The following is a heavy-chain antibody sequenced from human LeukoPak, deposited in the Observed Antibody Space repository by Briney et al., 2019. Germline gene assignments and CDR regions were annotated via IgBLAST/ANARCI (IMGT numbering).Heavy chain of an antibody. CDR3: AGLGITMVRGVADGWFDP. D-gene: IGHD3-10*01. CDR2: IYSGDRT. V-gene: IGHV3-66*01. J-gene: IGHJ5*02. Sequence: GGSLRLSCAASGFSVNNLYMSWVRQAPGKGLEWVSVIYSGDRTYYADSVKGRFTISRDNSKNTLYLQMNSLRAEDTAVYYCAGLGITMVRGVADGWFDPWGQGTLVTVSS. CDR1: GFSVNNLY.